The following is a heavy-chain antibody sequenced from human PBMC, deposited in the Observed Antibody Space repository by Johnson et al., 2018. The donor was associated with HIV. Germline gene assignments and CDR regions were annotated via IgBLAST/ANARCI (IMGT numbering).Heavy chain of an antibody. D-gene: IGHD4-17*01. CDR1: GFTFSSYG. Sequence: QVQLVESGGGVVQPGGSLRLSCAASGFTFSSYGMHWVRQAPGKGLEWVAFIRYDGSNKYYADSVKGRFTISRDNSKNTLYLQMNSLKTEDTAVYYCTTCPPGCDYLFSPLRVASGCVWGQGTMVTVSS. CDR2: IRYDGSNK. J-gene: IGHJ3*01. V-gene: IGHV3-30*02. CDR3: TTCPPGCDYLFSPLRVASGCV.